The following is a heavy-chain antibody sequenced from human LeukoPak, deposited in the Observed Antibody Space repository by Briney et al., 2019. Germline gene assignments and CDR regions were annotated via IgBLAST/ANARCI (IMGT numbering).Heavy chain of an antibody. CDR1: GFTFSGFS. CDR2: ISSGSYT. D-gene: IGHD6-19*01. J-gene: IGHJ4*02. CDR3: ARRGPGSGWPTDY. V-gene: IGHV3-21*06. Sequence: PGGSLRLSCAASGFTFSGFSMNWVRRVPGKGLEWVSSISSGSYTYYAESVKGRFTISRDNAKNAVYLQMNGLRAEDTAVYFCARRGPGSGWPTDYWGQGTPVTVSS.